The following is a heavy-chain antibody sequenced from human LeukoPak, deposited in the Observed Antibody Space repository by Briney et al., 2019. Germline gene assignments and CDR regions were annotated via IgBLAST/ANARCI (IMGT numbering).Heavy chain of an antibody. J-gene: IGHJ4*02. Sequence: ASVKVSCKASGYTFTSYGISWVRQAPGQGLEWMGRIIPILGIANYAQKFQGRVTITADKFTSTAYMELSSLRSEDTAVYYCARDERNYDFWSWSLDYWGQGTLVTVSS. CDR1: GYTFTSYG. CDR2: IIPILGIA. CDR3: ARDERNYDFWSWSLDY. D-gene: IGHD3-3*01. V-gene: IGHV1-69*04.